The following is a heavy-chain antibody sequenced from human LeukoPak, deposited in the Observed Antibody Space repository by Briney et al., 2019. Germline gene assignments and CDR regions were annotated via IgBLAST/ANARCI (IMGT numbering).Heavy chain of an antibody. D-gene: IGHD3-3*01. CDR2: IKSDGNIT. V-gene: IGHV3-74*01. J-gene: IGHJ4*02. Sequence: PGGSLRLSCTASGFTFSRYAMSWVRQAPGKGLVWVSQIKSDGNITNYADSVKGRFTISRDNAKNTLFLQMNSLRAEDTAVYYCGRSGDFWSGSGVAYWGQGTLVTVSS. CDR1: GFTFSRYA. CDR3: GRSGDFWSGSGVAY.